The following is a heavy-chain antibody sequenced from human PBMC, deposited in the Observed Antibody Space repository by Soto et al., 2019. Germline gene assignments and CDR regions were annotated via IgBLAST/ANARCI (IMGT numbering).Heavy chain of an antibody. D-gene: IGHD2-15*01. CDR2: INPNSGGT. Sequence: ASVKVSCKASGYTFTGYYMHWVRQAPGQGLEWMGWINPNSGGTNYAQKFQGRVTMTRDTSISTAYMELSRLRSDDTAVYYCARDHGGRGNYYYAMDVWGRGTTVTVSS. CDR3: ARDHGGRGNYYYAMDV. J-gene: IGHJ6*02. V-gene: IGHV1-2*02. CDR1: GYTFTGYY.